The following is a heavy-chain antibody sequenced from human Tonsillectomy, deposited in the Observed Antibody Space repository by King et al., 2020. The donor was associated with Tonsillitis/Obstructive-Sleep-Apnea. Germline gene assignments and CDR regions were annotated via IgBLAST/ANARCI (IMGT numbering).Heavy chain of an antibody. V-gene: IGHV1-18*01. Sequence: QLVQSGAEVKKPGASVKVSCKASGYTFTNYGISWVRQAPGQGLEWMAWISAHNGHTNYAQKLQGRVTMTTDASTSTAYMELRSLRSDDTAVYYCARESMSHYYDSSAYYTFNYWGQGTLVTVSS. D-gene: IGHD3-22*01. CDR3: ARESMSHYYDSSAYYTFNY. J-gene: IGHJ4*02. CDR2: ISAHNGHT. CDR1: GYTFTNYG.